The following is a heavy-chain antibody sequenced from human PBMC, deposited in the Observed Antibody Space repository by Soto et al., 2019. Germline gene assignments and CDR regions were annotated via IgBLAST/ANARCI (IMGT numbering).Heavy chain of an antibody. CDR3: ASGGEPYCSGGSCYRSIYVASPHYYYYYGMDV. CDR2: IIPIFGTA. Sequence: SSVKVSCKASGGTFSSYSISWVRQAPGQGLEWMGGIIPIFGTANYAQKFQGRVTITADESTSTAYMELSSLRSEDTAVYYCASGGEPYCSGGSCYRSIYVASPHYYYYYGMDVWGQGTTVTVSS. CDR1: GGTFSSYS. V-gene: IGHV1-69*13. J-gene: IGHJ6*02. D-gene: IGHD2-15*01.